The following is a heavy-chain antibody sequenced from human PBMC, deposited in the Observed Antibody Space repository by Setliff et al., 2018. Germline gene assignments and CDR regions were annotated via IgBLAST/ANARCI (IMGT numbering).Heavy chain of an antibody. CDR1: GYTFANYG. V-gene: IGHV1-3*01. Sequence: ASVKVSCKASGYTFANYGLHWVRQAPGQRLEWMGWINAGNGDTKFSQKFQDTITMTADTSASTAYMELSSLRSEGTAAYYCARGRSTYFIDVWGKGTTVTVSS. CDR2: INAGNGDT. CDR3: ARGRSTYFIDV. J-gene: IGHJ6*03.